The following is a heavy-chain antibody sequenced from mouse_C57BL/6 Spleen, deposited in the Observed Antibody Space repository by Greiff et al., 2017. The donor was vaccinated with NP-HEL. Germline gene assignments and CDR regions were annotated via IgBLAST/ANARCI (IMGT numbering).Heavy chain of an antibody. CDR2: ISDGGSYT. CDR1: GYTFSSYA. CDR3: ARDPGNYAMDY. J-gene: IGHJ4*01. Sequence: EVKVVESGGGLVKPGGSLKLSCAASGYTFSSYAMSWVRQTPEKRLEWVATISDGGSYTYYPDNVKGRFTISRDNAKNNLYLQMSHLKSEDTAMYYCARDPGNYAMDYWGQGTSVTVSS. D-gene: IGHD1-1*02. V-gene: IGHV5-4*01.